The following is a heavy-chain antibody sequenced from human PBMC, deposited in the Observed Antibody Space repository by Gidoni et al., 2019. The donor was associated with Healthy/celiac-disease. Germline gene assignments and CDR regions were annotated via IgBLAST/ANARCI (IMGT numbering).Heavy chain of an antibody. V-gene: IGHV4-59*08. CDR3: ASYSSSYAFDI. D-gene: IGHD6-6*01. Sequence: QVPLQASGPGLVKPSETLSLTRTFSGGSISSYYCSWVRQPPGKGLEWIGYIYYNGSTNYNPSLKSRVTISVDTSKNQFSLKLSSVTAADTAVYYCASYSSSYAFDIWGQGTMVTVSS. CDR2: IYYNGST. J-gene: IGHJ3*02. CDR1: GGSISSYY.